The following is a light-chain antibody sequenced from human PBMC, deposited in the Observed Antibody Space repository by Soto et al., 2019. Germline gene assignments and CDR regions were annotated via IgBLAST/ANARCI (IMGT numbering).Light chain of an antibody. V-gene: IGLV2-8*01. CDR1: SNNVGSYDY. J-gene: IGLJ1*01. CDR3: SSFVGVNSYV. CDR2: EVT. Sequence: QSALTLPPSASGSPGQSVTISCAGTSNNVGSYDYVSWYRQHPGQAPKLLIYEVTKRPSGVPDRFSGSKSGNTASLTVSGLQAEDEADYYCSSFVGVNSYVFGTGTKVTVL.